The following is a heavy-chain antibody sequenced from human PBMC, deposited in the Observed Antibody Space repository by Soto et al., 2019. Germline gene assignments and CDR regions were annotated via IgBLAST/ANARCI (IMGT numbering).Heavy chain of an antibody. J-gene: IGHJ5*02. CDR2: MNPNSGNT. V-gene: IGHV1-8*01. CDR1: GYTFTSYD. D-gene: IGHD3-3*01. CDR3: ERGLPFGVVINYWFDP. Sequence: QVQLVQSGAEVKKPGASVKVSCKASGYTFTSYDINWVRQATGQGLEWMGWMNPNSGNTGYAQKFQGRVTMTRNTSISTAYMELSSLRSEDTAVYYCERGLPFGVVINYWFDPWSQGTLVTVFS.